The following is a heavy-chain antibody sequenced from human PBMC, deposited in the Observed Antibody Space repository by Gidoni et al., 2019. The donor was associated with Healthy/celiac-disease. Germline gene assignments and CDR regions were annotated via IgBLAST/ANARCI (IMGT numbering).Heavy chain of an antibody. Sequence: QVQLVQSGAVVKKPGASVKVPCKASGYIFTSYYMHWVRQAPGQGLEWMGIINPSGGSTSYAQKFQGRVTMTRDTSTSTVYMELSSQRSEDTAVYYCAGRVSFSDTFRDYYYGMDVWGQGTTVTVSS. CDR2: INPSGGST. J-gene: IGHJ6*02. CDR3: AGRVSFSDTFRDYYYGMDV. V-gene: IGHV1-46*03. D-gene: IGHD6-6*01. CDR1: GYIFTSYY.